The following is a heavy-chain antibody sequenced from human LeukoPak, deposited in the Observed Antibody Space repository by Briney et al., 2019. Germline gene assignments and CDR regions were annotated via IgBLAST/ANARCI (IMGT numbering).Heavy chain of an antibody. J-gene: IGHJ3*02. D-gene: IGHD3-3*01. CDR2: INHSGST. Sequence: SETLSLTCAVYGGSFSGYYWSWIRQPPGKGLEWIGEINHSGSTYYNPSLKSRVTISVDTSKNQFSLKLSSVTAADTAVYYCARRWRAFDIWGQGTMVTVSS. CDR3: ARRWRAFDI. CDR1: GGSFSGYY. V-gene: IGHV4-34*01.